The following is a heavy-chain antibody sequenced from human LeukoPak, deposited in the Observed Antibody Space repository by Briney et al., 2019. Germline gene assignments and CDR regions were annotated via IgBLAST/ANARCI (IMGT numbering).Heavy chain of an antibody. D-gene: IGHD1-26*01. Sequence: SETLSLTCAVYGGSFSGYYWSWIHQPPGKGLEWIGEINHSGSTNYNPSLKSRVTISVDTSKNQFSLKLSSVTAADTAVYYCARRVGAGFDYWGQGTLVTVSS. CDR1: GGSFSGYY. V-gene: IGHV4-34*01. CDR2: INHSGST. CDR3: ARRVGAGFDY. J-gene: IGHJ4*02.